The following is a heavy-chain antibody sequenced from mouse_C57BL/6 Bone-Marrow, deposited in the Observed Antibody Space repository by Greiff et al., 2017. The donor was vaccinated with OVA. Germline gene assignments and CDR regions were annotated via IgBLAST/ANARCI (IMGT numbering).Heavy chain of an antibody. CDR3: ARWETAQDTLAY. J-gene: IGHJ3*01. Sequence: QVQLKESGTELVKPGASVKLSCKASGYTFTSYWMHWVKQRPGQGLEWIGNINPSNGGTNYNEKFKSKATLTVDKSSSTAYMQLSSLTSEDSAVYYCARWETAQDTLAYWGQGTLVTVSA. CDR1: GYTFTSYW. V-gene: IGHV1-53*01. D-gene: IGHD3-2*02. CDR2: INPSNGGT.